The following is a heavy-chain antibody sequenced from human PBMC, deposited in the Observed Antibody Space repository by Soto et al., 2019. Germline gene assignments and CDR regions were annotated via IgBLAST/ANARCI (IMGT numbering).Heavy chain of an antibody. D-gene: IGHD2-2*01. Sequence: ETLSLTCAVSGASFSGTYWSWIRQAPGKGLEWIGYAYHSGTTVYNPSLKSRVSISVDTSKKRVSLKLSSVTAADTAVYYCAREGYCSSTSCSNWFDPWGQGTLVTVSS. CDR3: AREGYCSSTSCSNWFDP. J-gene: IGHJ5*02. CDR2: AYHSGTT. CDR1: GASFSGTY. V-gene: IGHV4-59*12.